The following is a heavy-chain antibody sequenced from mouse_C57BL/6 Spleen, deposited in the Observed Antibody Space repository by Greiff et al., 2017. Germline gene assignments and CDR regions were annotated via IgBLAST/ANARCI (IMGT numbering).Heavy chain of an antibody. Sequence: VQLQQPGAELVRPGSSVKLSCKASGYTFTSYWMDWVKQRPGQGLEWIGNIYPSDSETHYNQKFKDKATLTVDKSSSTAYMQLSSLTSEDSAVYYGARRWTAQADYWGQGTTLTVSS. D-gene: IGHD3-2*02. V-gene: IGHV1-61*01. CDR1: GYTFTSYW. CDR2: IYPSDSET. J-gene: IGHJ2*01. CDR3: ARRWTAQADY.